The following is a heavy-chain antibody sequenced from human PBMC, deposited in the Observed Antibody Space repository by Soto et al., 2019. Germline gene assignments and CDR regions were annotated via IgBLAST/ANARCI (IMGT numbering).Heavy chain of an antibody. J-gene: IGHJ5*02. CDR1: GYPFIKYG. CDR2: IKVDSGYT. CDR3: ATSSDTGFDP. V-gene: IGHV1-18*04. Sequence: QLQLVQSAAEVKKPGASVRVSCKAYGYPFIKYGISWIRQAPEHGLEWMGWIKVDSGYTNYAQKFQGRVTITADTSSDTAFMELRSLRLDDTAVYFCATSSDTGFDPWGQGTLVSVSS. D-gene: IGHD3-9*01.